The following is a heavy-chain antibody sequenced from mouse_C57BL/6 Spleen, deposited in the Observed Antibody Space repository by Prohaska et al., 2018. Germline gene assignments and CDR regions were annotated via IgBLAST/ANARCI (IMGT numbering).Heavy chain of an antibody. V-gene: IGHV1-85*01. Sequence: FTSYDINWVKQRPGQGLEWIGWIYPRDGSTKYNEKFKGKATLLVDTSSSTAYMERYSLLSEDTAVYFCARRWDGAMDYWGQGNSGTVSS. D-gene: IGHD4-1*01. CDR1: FTSYD. CDR3: ARRWDGAMDY. J-gene: IGHJ4*01. CDR2: IYPRDGST.